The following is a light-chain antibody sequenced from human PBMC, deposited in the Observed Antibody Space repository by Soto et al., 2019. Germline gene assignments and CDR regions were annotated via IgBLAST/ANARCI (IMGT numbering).Light chain of an antibody. CDR2: RDS. V-gene: IGLV3-9*01. J-gene: IGLJ2*01. CDR1: NIGSKN. CDR3: QVWDSSTV. Sequence: SYELTQPLSVSVALGQTARITCGGNNIGSKNVHWYQQKPCQAPVLVIYRDSNRPSGIPERFSGSNSGNTATLTISRAQAGDEADYYCQVWDSSTVFGGGTKVTVL.